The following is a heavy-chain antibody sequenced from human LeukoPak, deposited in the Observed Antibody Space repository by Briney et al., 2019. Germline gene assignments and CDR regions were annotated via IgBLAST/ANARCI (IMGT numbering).Heavy chain of an antibody. D-gene: IGHD3-22*01. J-gene: IGHJ3*02. CDR1: GYTFTSYG. V-gene: IGHV1-18*01. Sequence: ASVKVSRKASGYTFTSYGISWVRQAPGQGLEWMGWISAYNGNTNYAQKLQGRVTMTTDTSTSTAYMELRSLRSDDTAVYYCARDVGYYDSSGYYLRAFDIWGQGTMVTVSS. CDR3: ARDVGYYDSSGYYLRAFDI. CDR2: ISAYNGNT.